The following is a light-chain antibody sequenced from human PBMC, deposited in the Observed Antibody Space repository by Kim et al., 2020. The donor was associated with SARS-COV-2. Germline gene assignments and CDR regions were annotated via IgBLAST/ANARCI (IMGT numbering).Light chain of an antibody. Sequence: ASTGDRATITCRASQGISSYLAWYQQKPGKAPKLLIYAASTLQSGVPSRFSGSGSGTDFTLTISCLQSEDFATYYCQQYYSYPPAFGGGTKVDIK. CDR1: QGISSY. J-gene: IGKJ4*01. CDR2: AAS. V-gene: IGKV1-8*01. CDR3: QQYYSYPPA.